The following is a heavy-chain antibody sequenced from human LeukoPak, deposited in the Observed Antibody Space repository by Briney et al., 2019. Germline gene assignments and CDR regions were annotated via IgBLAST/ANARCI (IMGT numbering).Heavy chain of an antibody. J-gene: IGHJ5*02. CDR1: GGSISSYY. V-gene: IGHV4-59*01. D-gene: IGHD3-10*01. CDR3: ARDRRITMVRGVIIDKPVGFDP. CDR2: IYYSGST. Sequence: SETLSLTCTVSGGSISSYYWSWIRQPPGKGLEWIGYIYYSGSTNYNPSLKSRVTISVDTSKNQFSLKPSSVTAADTAVYYCARDRRITMVRGVIIDKPVGFDPWGQGTLVTVSS.